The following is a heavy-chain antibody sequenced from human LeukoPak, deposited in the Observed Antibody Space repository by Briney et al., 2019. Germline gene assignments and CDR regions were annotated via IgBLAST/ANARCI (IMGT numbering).Heavy chain of an antibody. CDR3: ATRGPVLRYFDWPHIPPYYFDY. CDR2: FDPEDGET. V-gene: IGHV1-24*01. CDR1: GYTLTELS. J-gene: IGHJ4*02. Sequence: ASVKVSCKVSGYTLTELSMHWVRQAPGKGLEWMGGFDPEDGETIYAQKFQGRATMTEDTSTDTAYMELSSLRSEDTAVYYCATRGPVLRYFDWPHIPPYYFDYWGQGTLVTVSS. D-gene: IGHD3-9*01.